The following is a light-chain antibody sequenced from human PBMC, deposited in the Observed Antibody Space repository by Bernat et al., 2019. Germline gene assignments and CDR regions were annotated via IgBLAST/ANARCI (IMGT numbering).Light chain of an antibody. CDR3: SSYTGSNNRVV. CDR2: EVS. Sequence: QSALTQPPSASGSPGQSVTISCTGTSNDIGYYNSVSGYQYHPGKAPKHLIYEVSKRPSGVPDRFSGSKSGNTASLTVSGLQAEDEAAYYCSSYTGSNNRVVFGGGTELTVL. CDR1: SNDIGYYNS. V-gene: IGLV2-8*01. J-gene: IGLJ2*01.